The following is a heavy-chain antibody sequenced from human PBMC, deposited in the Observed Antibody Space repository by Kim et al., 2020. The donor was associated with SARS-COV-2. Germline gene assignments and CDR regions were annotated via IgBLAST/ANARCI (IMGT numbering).Heavy chain of an antibody. D-gene: IGHD3-9*01. J-gene: IGHJ2*01. CDR1: GFTFSSYW. V-gene: IGHV3-74*01. Sequence: GGSLRLSCAASGFTFSSYWMHWVRQAPGKGLVWVSRINSDGSSTSYADSVKGRFTISRDNAKNTLYLQMNSLRAEDTAVYYCASRRRYFDWLSGLNWYFDLWGRGTLVTVSS. CDR2: INSDGSST. CDR3: ASRRRYFDWLSGLNWYFDL.